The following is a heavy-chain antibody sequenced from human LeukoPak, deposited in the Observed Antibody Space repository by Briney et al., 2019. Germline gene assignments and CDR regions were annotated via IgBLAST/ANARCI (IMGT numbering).Heavy chain of an antibody. J-gene: IGHJ6*03. CDR3: ARFGCPNYYYYMDV. V-gene: IGHV4-34*01. CDR1: GGSFSGHY. Sequence: SETLSLTCAVYGGSFSGHYWSWIRQPPGKGLEWIGEINHSGSTNYNPPLKSRVTISVDTSKNQFSLKLSSVTAADTAVYYCARFGCPNYYYYMDVWGKGTTVTVSS. D-gene: IGHD3-10*01. CDR2: INHSGST.